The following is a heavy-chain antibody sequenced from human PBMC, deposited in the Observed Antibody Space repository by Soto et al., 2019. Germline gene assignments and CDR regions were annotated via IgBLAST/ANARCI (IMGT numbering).Heavy chain of an antibody. J-gene: IGHJ4*02. CDR1: GFTFSSYA. CDR2: ISGSGGST. V-gene: IGHV3-23*01. D-gene: IGHD3-22*01. CDR3: AKSPHHHDSSGYFS. Sequence: GGSLRLSCAASGFTFSSYAMSWVRQAPGKGLEWVSAISGSGGSTYYADSVKGRFTISRDNSKNTLYLQMNSLRAEDTAVYYCAKSPHHHDSSGYFSWGQGTLVTVSS.